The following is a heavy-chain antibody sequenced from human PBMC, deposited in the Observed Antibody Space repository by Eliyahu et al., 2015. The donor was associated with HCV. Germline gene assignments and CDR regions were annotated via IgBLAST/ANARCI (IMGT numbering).Heavy chain of an antibody. D-gene: IGHD1-26*01. V-gene: IGHV3-30*04. CDR1: GFTISSHA. J-gene: IGHJ4*02. CDR3: ARDLGVGGTVGIIDY. CDR2: ISYDGSLK. Sequence: QVQLVESGGGVVHPGRSLRLSCAASGFTISSHAMHWVRQAPGKGLEWVAVISYDGSLKYYAEFVKGRFTISRDNSENTLYLQMSSLRDDDTAVYYCARDLGVGGTVGIIDYWGQGTLVTVSS.